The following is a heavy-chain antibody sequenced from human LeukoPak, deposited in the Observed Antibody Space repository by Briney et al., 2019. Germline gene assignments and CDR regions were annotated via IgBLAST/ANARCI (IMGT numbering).Heavy chain of an antibody. CDR3: ARCSGNYYYGMDV. V-gene: IGHV4-61*02. D-gene: IGHD6-25*01. Sequence: SETLSLTCTVSGGSISSGSYYWSWIRQPAGKGLEWIGRIYTSGSTNYNPSLKSRATISVDTSKNQFSLKLSSVTAADTAVYYCARCSGNYYYGMDVWGQGTTVTVSS. CDR2: IYTSGST. J-gene: IGHJ6*02. CDR1: GGSISSGSYY.